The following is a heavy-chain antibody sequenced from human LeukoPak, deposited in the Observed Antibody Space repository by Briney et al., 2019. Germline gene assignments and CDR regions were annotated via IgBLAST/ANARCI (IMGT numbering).Heavy chain of an antibody. V-gene: IGHV5-51*01. CDR1: GYGFINYW. CDR3: ARREYSSSSFHFDS. Sequence: GESLQISCKCSGYGFINYWIGWVRPMPGKGLEWMGMIYPADSDTKYSPSFEGQVSISADKSVNTAYLQWSSLKASDTAIYFCARREYSSSSFHFDSWGQGTRVIVSS. D-gene: IGHD6-6*01. CDR2: IYPADSDT. J-gene: IGHJ4*02.